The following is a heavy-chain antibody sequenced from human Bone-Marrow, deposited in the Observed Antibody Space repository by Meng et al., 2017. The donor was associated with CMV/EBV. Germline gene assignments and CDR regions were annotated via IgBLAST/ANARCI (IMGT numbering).Heavy chain of an antibody. V-gene: IGHV1-69*05. D-gene: IGHD3-10*01. J-gene: IGHJ5*02. Sequence: SVKVSCKASGGTFGSYAISWVRQAPGQGLEWMGGIIPIFGTANYAQKFQGRVTITTDESTSTAYMELSSLRSEDTAVYYCARQGITMVRGATNWFDPWGQGTLVTVSS. CDR3: ARQGITMVRGATNWFDP. CDR2: IIPIFGTA. CDR1: GGTFGSYA.